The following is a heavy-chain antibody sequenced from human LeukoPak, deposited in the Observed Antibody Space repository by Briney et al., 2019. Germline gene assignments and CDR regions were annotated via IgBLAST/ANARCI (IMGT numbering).Heavy chain of an antibody. CDR1: GFTFNEYP. Sequence: PGGSLRLSCAASGFTFNEYPMHWVRRAPGKGLVWVSRLAGDGSGTNYADSVRGRSTISRDNVKNTLYLQMSTLTAEDTAVYFCARDGFTGPVTAYLDYWGQGTLVTVSS. V-gene: IGHV3-74*01. J-gene: IGHJ4*01. CDR2: LAGDGSGT. D-gene: IGHD2-8*02. CDR3: ARDGFTGPVTAYLDY.